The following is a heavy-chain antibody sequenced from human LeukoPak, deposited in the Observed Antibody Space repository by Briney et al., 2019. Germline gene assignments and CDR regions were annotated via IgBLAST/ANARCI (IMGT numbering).Heavy chain of an antibody. CDR2: INPSGGST. D-gene: IGHD6-13*01. V-gene: IGHV1-46*01. Sequence: GASVKVSYKASGYTFTSYYMHWVRQAPGQGLEWMGIINPSGGSTSYAQEFQGRVTMTRDMSTSTVYMELSSLRSEDTAVYYCARDSLGPAAGNSAEPDYYYYYYMDVWGKGTTVTVSS. CDR3: ARDSLGPAAGNSAEPDYYYYYYMDV. J-gene: IGHJ6*03. CDR1: GYTFTSYY.